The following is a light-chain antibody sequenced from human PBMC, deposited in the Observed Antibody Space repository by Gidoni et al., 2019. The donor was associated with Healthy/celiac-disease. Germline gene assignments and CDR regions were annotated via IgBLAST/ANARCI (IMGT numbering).Light chain of an antibody. CDR2: DAS. V-gene: IGKV1-5*01. J-gene: IGKJ3*01. CDR1: QSISSW. CDR3: QQYNSYL. Sequence: DIQMTQSPSTLSASVGDRVTITCRASQSISSWLAWYQQKPGKAPKLLTYDASSLESGVPSRFNGSGSGTEFTLTISSLQPDDFATYYCQQYNSYLFGPGTKVDIK.